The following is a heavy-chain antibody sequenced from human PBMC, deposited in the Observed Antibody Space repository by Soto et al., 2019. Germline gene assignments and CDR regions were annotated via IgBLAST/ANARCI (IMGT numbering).Heavy chain of an antibody. CDR3: ARGIYKDSTGYYFYFDY. V-gene: IGHV4-59*12. J-gene: IGHJ4*02. CDR1: GGSISSYY. Sequence: SETLSLTCTVSGGSISSYYWSWIRQPPGKGLEWIGYIYYSGSTYYNPSLKSRVTISVDTSKNQFSLKLSSVTAADTAVYYCARGIYKDSTGYYFYFDYWGQGTLVTLSS. D-gene: IGHD3-22*01. CDR2: IYYSGST.